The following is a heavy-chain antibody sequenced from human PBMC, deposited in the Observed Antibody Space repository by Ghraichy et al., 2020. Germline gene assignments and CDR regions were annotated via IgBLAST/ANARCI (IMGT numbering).Heavy chain of an antibody. Sequence: SQTLSLTCAVYGGSFSGYYWSWIRQPPGKGLEWIGEINHSGSTNYNPSLKSRVTISVDTSKNQFSLKLSSVTAADTAVYYCARTLAVAGTGSYYYYGMDVWGQGTTVTVSS. J-gene: IGHJ6*02. D-gene: IGHD6-19*01. CDR3: ARTLAVAGTGSYYYYGMDV. V-gene: IGHV4-34*01. CDR2: INHSGST. CDR1: GGSFSGYY.